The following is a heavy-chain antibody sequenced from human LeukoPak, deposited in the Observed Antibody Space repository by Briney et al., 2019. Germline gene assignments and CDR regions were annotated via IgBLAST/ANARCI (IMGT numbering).Heavy chain of an antibody. CDR1: GGTFSSYA. J-gene: IGHJ4*02. Sequence: ASVKVSCEASGGTFSSYAISWVRQAPGQGLEWMGGIIPIFGTANYAQKFQGRVTITADKSTSTAYMELSSLRSEDTAVYYCARGSDPQIQLWEGPFDYWGQGTLVTVSS. D-gene: IGHD5-18*01. V-gene: IGHV1-69*06. CDR3: ARGSDPQIQLWEGPFDY. CDR2: IIPIFGTA.